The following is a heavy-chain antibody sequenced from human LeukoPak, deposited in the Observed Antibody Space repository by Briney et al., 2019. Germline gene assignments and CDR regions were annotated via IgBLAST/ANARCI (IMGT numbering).Heavy chain of an antibody. CDR2: INYSGNT. D-gene: IGHD4-17*01. CDR1: GDSISNYY. J-gene: IGHJ4*02. V-gene: IGHV4-59*01. CDR3: AREGRQDYVYFDC. Sequence: SETLSFTCTGSGDSISNYYWSWIRQPPGKGLEWMGYINYSGNTNYNPSLKSRVTISVDTAKNQFSLRLTSVTAADTAVYYCAREGRQDYVYFDCWGQGTLVTVSS.